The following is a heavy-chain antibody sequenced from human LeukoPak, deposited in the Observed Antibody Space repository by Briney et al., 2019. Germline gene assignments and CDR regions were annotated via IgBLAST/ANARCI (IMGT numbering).Heavy chain of an antibody. CDR3: ARGSGDGYNLIDY. CDR2: MNPNRGNT. V-gene: IGHV1-8*01. CDR1: GYTFTSYD. Sequence: ASVKVSCKASGYTFTSYDINWVGPANGQGLEWMGWMNPNRGNTGYAQKFQGRVTMTRNTSISTAHMELSSLRSEDTAVYYCARGSGDGYNLIDYWGQGTLVTVSS. D-gene: IGHD5-24*01. J-gene: IGHJ4*02.